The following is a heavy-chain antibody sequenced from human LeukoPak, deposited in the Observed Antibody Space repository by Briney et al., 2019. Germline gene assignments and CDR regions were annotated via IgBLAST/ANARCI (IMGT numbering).Heavy chain of an antibody. J-gene: IGHJ4*02. Sequence: SETLSLTCAVYDGSLSGNWWSWIRASPGKGLEWIGEICHSGSTNYNPSFKSRVTVSAATSTKQVSLKMTSVTAADTAVYFCARGRDYVWGMSGYWGQGTQVIVSS. CDR2: ICHSGST. D-gene: IGHD3-16*01. CDR3: ARGRDYVWGMSGY. V-gene: IGHV4-34*01. CDR1: DGSLSGNW.